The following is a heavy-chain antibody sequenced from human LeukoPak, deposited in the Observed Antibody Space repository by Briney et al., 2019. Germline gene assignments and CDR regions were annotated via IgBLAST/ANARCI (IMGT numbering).Heavy chain of an antibody. CDR2: IYYSGST. Sequence: SETLSLTCTVSGGSISSYYWSWIRQPPGKGLEWIGYIYYSGSTNYNPSLKSRVTISVDTSKNQFSLKLSSVTAADTAVYYCARETSRKGAHYMDVWGKGTTVTISS. CDR3: ARETSRKGAHYMDV. CDR1: GGSISSYY. J-gene: IGHJ6*03. V-gene: IGHV4-59*01. D-gene: IGHD1-14*01.